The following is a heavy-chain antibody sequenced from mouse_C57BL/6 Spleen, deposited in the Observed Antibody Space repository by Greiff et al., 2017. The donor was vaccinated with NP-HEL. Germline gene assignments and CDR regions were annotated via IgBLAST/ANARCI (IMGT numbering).Heavy chain of an antibody. CDR2: IYPGSGNT. V-gene: IGHV1-76*01. CDR1: GYTFTDYY. J-gene: IGHJ3*01. D-gene: IGHD1-1*01. Sequence: VQLQQSGAELVRPGASVKLSCKASGYTFTDYYINWVKQRPGQGLEWIARIYPGSGNTYYNEKFKGKATLTAEKSSSTAYMQLSSLTSEDSAVYFCARSRDGSAWFAYWGQGTLVTVSA. CDR3: ARSRDGSAWFAY.